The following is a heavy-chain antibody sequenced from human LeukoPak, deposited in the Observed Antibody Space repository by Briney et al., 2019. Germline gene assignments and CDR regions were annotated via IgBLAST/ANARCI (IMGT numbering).Heavy chain of an antibody. CDR1: GFTFSSYA. D-gene: IGHD3-10*01. J-gene: IGHJ6*04. CDR2: ISYDGSNK. Sequence: GSLRLSCAASGFTFSSYAMHWVRQAPGKGLEWVAVISYDGSNKYYADSVKGRFTISRDNSKNTLYLQMNSLRAEDTAVYYCARDQGSGIYYYGMDVWGKGTTVTVSS. V-gene: IGHV3-30*04. CDR3: ARDQGSGIYYYGMDV.